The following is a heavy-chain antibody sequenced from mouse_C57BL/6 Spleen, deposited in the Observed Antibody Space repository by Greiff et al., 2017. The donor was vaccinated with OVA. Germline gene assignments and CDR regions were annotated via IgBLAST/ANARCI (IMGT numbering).Heavy chain of an antibody. J-gene: IGHJ3*01. CDR1: GYAFSSSW. CDR3: ARSSNPWFAY. D-gene: IGHD6-1*01. Sequence: QVQLKQSGPELVKPGASVKISCKASGYAFSSSWMNWVKQRPGKGLEWIGRIYPGDGDTNYNGKFKGKATLTADKSSSTAYMQLSSLTSEDSAVYFCARSSNPWFAYWGQGTLVTVSA. CDR2: IYPGDGDT. V-gene: IGHV1-82*01.